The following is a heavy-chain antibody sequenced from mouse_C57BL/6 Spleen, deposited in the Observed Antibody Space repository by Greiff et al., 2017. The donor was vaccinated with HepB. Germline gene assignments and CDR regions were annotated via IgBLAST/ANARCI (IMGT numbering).Heavy chain of an antibody. Sequence: QVQLQQPGAELVKPGASVKLSCKASGYTFTSYWMHWVKQRPGRGLEWIGRIDPNSGGTKYNEKFKSKATLTVDKPSSTAYMQLSSLTSEDSAVYYCARIYGSSYDYAMDYWGQGTSVTVSS. D-gene: IGHD1-1*01. V-gene: IGHV1-72*01. CDR2: IDPNSGGT. CDR3: ARIYGSSYDYAMDY. CDR1: GYTFTSYW. J-gene: IGHJ4*01.